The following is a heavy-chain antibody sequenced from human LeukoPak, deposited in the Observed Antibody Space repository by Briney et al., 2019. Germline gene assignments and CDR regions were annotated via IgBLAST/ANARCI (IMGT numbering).Heavy chain of an antibody. CDR2: ISGSGGST. V-gene: IGHV3-23*01. J-gene: IGHJ4*02. CDR3: AKTRFGELWGLDFDY. D-gene: IGHD3-10*01. CDR1: GFTFSSYT. Sequence: GGSLRLSCSASGFTFSSYTMSWVRQAPGKGLEWVSGISGSGGSTIYPDSVKGRFTVSRDNSQSMLYLQMNSLRAEDTAVYYCAKTRFGELWGLDFDYWGQGNLVTVSS.